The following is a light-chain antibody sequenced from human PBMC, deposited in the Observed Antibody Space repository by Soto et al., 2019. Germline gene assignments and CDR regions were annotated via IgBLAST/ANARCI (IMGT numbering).Light chain of an antibody. J-gene: IGLJ1*01. CDR2: QDS. V-gene: IGLV3-1*01. CDR1: KLGDKY. CDR3: QAWDSISYV. Sequence: SYELTQPPSVSVSPGQTANITCSGDKLGDKYACWYQQKPGQSPVLVIYQDSKRPSGIPERFSGSNSGNTATLTISGTQAMDEADYYCQAWDSISYVFGTGTKLTVL.